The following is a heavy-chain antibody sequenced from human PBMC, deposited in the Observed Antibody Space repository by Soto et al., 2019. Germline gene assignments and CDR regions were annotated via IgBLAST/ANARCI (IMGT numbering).Heavy chain of an antibody. CDR1: GGSISSYY. CDR3: AIQGEAPITIFGVVMSPYYFDY. V-gene: IGHV4-59*01. J-gene: IGHJ4*02. D-gene: IGHD3-3*01. CDR2: IYYSGST. Sequence: SETLSLTCTVSGGSISSYYWSWIRQPPGKGLEWIGYIYYSGSTNYNPSLKSRVTISVDTSKNQFSLKLSSVTAADTAVYYCAIQGEAPITIFGVVMSPYYFDYWGQGTLVTVSS.